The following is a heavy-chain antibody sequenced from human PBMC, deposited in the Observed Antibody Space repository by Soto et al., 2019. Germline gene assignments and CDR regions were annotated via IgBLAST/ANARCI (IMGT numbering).Heavy chain of an antibody. CDR3: ANRIRGELDTRTAFDI. J-gene: IGHJ3*02. V-gene: IGHV2-5*02. CDR1: GCSLITSGVG. CDR2: IYCDDDK. Sequence: SGPTLVNPTPTLTLTCTFSGCSLITSGVGVGWTSHHPGKALEWLALIYCDDDKRYSPSLKSRLTITKDTSKNQVVLTMTNMDPVGTATYYCANRIRGELDTRTAFDIWGQGTMVTVSS. D-gene: IGHD3-10*01.